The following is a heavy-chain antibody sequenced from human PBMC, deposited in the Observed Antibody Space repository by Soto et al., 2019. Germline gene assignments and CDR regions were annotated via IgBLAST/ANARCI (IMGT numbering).Heavy chain of an antibody. V-gene: IGHV4-39*01. CDR1: GGSISSSSYY. Sequence: SETLSLTCTVSGGSISSSSYYWGWIRQPPGKWLEWIGSIYYSGSTYYNPSLKSRVTISVDTSKNQFSLKLSSVTAADTAVYYCARVRNWFDPWGQGTLDTVSS. J-gene: IGHJ5*02. CDR3: ARVRNWFDP. D-gene: IGHD4-17*01. CDR2: IYYSGST.